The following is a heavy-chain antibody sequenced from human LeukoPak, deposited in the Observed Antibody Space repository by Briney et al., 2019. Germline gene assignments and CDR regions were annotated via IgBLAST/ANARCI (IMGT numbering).Heavy chain of an antibody. D-gene: IGHD6-19*01. CDR2: INPDGDVT. V-gene: IGHV1-2*02. Sequence: ASVKVSCKASGYSFTGYYIHWVRQAPGQGLEWMGWINPDGDVTKSAQKFQGRVTMTRDTSINTAYMEVRRLTSDDTAVYYCARERGTLAVAGDAVDIWGQGTMVTVSS. J-gene: IGHJ3*02. CDR1: GYSFTGYY. CDR3: ARERGTLAVAGDAVDI.